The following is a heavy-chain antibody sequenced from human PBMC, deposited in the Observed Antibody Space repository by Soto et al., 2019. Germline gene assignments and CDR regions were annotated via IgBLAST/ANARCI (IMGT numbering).Heavy chain of an antibody. CDR1: GGSISSYY. J-gene: IGHJ4*02. D-gene: IGHD3-22*01. Sequence: SETLSITCTVSGGSISSYYWSWIRQPPGKGLEWIGYIYYSGSTNYNPSLKSRVTISVDTSKNQFSLKLSSVTAADTAVYYCARGHYYDSSGYFDYWGQGTLVTVS. CDR2: IYYSGST. CDR3: ARGHYYDSSGYFDY. V-gene: IGHV4-59*01.